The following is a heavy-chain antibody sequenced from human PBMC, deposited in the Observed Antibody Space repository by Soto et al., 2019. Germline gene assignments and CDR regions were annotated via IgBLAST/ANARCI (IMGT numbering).Heavy chain of an antibody. J-gene: IGHJ6*02. CDR2: INAGNGNT. CDR1: GYTFTSYA. Sequence: ASVKVSCKASGYTFTSYAMHWVRQAPGQRLEWMGWINAGNGNTKYSQKFQGRVTITRDTSASTAYMELSSLRSEDTAVYYCARVVDILTGYYDYGMDVWGQGTTVTVS. D-gene: IGHD3-9*01. V-gene: IGHV1-3*01. CDR3: ARVVDILTGYYDYGMDV.